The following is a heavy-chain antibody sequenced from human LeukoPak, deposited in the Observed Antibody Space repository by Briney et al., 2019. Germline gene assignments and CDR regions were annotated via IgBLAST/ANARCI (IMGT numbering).Heavy chain of an antibody. J-gene: IGHJ4*02. CDR2: ISWNSGSI. D-gene: IGHD4-17*01. CDR1: GFTFDDYA. Sequence: HPGRSLRLSCAASGFTFDDYAMHWVRQAPGKGLEWVSGISWNSGSIGYADSVKGRFTISRDNAKNSLYLQMNSLRAEDTALYYCAKDMYGDVESNFDYWGQGTLVTVSS. CDR3: AKDMYGDVESNFDY. V-gene: IGHV3-9*01.